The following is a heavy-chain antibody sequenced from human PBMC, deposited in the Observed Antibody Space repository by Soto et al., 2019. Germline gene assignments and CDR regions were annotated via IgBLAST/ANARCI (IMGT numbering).Heavy chain of an antibody. CDR2: IYSGGST. CDR3: ASEAATGYPGDNAFDI. D-gene: IGHD2-15*01. CDR1: GFTVSSNY. V-gene: IGHV3-66*01. J-gene: IGHJ3*02. Sequence: PGGSLRLSCAASGFTVSSNYMSWVRQAPGKGLEWVSVIYSGGSTYYADSVKGRFTISRDNSKNTLYLQMNSLRAEDTAVYYCASEAATGYPGDNAFDIWGQGTMVTVSS.